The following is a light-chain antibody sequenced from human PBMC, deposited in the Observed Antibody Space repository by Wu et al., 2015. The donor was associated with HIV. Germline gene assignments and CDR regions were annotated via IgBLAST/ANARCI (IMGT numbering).Light chain of an antibody. J-gene: IGKJ2*01. CDR2: KAS. CDR3: QQYNSYSYT. V-gene: IGKV1-5*03. Sequence: DIQMTQSPSTLSASVGDRVTTTCRASQSISSWLAWYQQEPGKAPNLLIYKASSLESGVPSRFSGSGSGTEFTLTISSLQPDDFATYYCQQYNSYSYTFGQGTKLEIK. CDR1: QSISSW.